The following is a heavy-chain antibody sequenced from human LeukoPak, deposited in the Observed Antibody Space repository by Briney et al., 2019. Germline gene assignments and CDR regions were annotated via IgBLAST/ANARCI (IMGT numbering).Heavy chain of an antibody. Sequence: GGSLRLSCAASGFTFSSYSMNWVRQAPGKGLEWVSSISSSSSYIYYAESVKGRFTISRDNAKNSLYLQMNSLRAEDTAVYYCARDIIVGSIRGQGTLVTVSS. CDR3: ARDIIVGSI. V-gene: IGHV3-21*01. J-gene: IGHJ4*02. CDR1: GFTFSSYS. D-gene: IGHD1-26*01. CDR2: ISSSSSYI.